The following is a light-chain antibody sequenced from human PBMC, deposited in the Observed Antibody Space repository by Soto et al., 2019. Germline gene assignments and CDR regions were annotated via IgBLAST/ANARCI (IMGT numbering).Light chain of an antibody. CDR1: SSDVGGYNF. V-gene: IGLV2-14*01. CDR3: SSYTSINTHV. CDR2: DVS. J-gene: IGLJ1*01. Sequence: QSVLTQPASVSGSPGQSITISCTGTSSDVGGYNFVSWYQQHPGKAPKLIISDVSNRPSGVSTRFSGSKSGNTASVTISGLQAEDEADYYCSSYTSINTHVFGTGTKVTVL.